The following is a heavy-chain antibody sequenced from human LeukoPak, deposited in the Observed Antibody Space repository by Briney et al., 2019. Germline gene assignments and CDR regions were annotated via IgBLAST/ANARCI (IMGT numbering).Heavy chain of an antibody. D-gene: IGHD3-3*01. J-gene: IGHJ4*02. Sequence: ASVKVSCKVSGYTLTELSMHWVRQAPGKGLEWMGGFDPEGGETIYAQKFQGRVTMTEDTSTDTAYMELSSLRSEDTAVYYCATILRFLEWSLDYWGQGTLVTVSS. CDR3: ATILRFLEWSLDY. CDR2: FDPEGGET. V-gene: IGHV1-24*01. CDR1: GYTLTELS.